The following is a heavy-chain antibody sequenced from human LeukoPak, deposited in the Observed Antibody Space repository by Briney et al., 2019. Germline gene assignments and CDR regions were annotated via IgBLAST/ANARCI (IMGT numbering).Heavy chain of an antibody. J-gene: IGHJ4*02. Sequence: ASVKVSCTASGYTFTGHYMHWVRQAPGQGLEWMGWINPNSGGTNYAQKFQGWVTMTRDTSISTAYMELSRLRSDDTAVYYCARVNSGYDGSLDYWGQGTLVTVSS. D-gene: IGHD5-12*01. CDR3: ARVNSGYDGSLDY. CDR1: GYTFTGHY. V-gene: IGHV1-2*04. CDR2: INPNSGGT.